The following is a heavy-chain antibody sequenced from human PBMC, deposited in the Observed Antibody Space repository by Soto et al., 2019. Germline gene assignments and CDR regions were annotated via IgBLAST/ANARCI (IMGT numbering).Heavy chain of an antibody. CDR2: IIPIFGTA. Sequence: ASVKVSCKASGGTFSSYAISWVRQAPGQGLEWMGGIIPIFGTANYAQKFQGRVTITADESTSTAYMELSSLRSEDTAVYYCARGRGVQLWLSAYPRPYYFDYWGQGTLVTVSS. CDR3: ARGRGVQLWLSAYPRPYYFDY. J-gene: IGHJ4*02. CDR1: GGTFSSYA. D-gene: IGHD5-18*01. V-gene: IGHV1-69*13.